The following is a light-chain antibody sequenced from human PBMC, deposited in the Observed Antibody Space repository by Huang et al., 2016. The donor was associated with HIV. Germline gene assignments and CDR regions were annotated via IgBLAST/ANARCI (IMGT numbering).Light chain of an antibody. CDR3: HQHSSWPGT. CDR2: DAS. CDR1: QSVGSY. V-gene: IGKV3-11*01. J-gene: IGKJ1*01. Sequence: DIVLTQSPATLSLSPGERATLSCRAGQSVGSYLAWYQQTPGQAPRLLVSDASHRATGIPARFSGSGSWTDFTLTISSLEPEDFAVYYCHQHSSWPGTFGQGTRVEIK.